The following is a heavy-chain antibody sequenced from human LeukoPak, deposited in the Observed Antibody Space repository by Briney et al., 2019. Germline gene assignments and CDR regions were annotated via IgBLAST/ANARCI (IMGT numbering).Heavy chain of an antibody. D-gene: IGHD6-19*01. CDR3: AKELDSSGWASFDY. CDR2: ISYDGSNK. V-gene: IGHV3-30*18. Sequence: GGSLRLSCAASGFTFSSYGMHWVRQAPGKGLEGVAVISYDGSNKYYADFVKGRFTISRDNSMNTLYLQMNSLRAEDTAVYYCAKELDSSGWASFDYWGQGTLVTVSS. CDR1: GFTFSSYG. J-gene: IGHJ4*02.